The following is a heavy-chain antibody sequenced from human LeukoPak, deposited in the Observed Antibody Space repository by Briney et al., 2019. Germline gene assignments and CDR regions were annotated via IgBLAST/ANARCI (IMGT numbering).Heavy chain of an antibody. CDR1: GFTFNNYW. CDR3: ARPRGYSSSWRDTFDI. V-gene: IGHV3-74*01. Sequence: GGSLRLSCAASGFTFNNYWMYWDRQAPGKGLVWVSHINPDGSSTSDADSVKGRFTISRDNAKNTLYLQMNSLRAEDTAVYYCARPRGYSSSWRDTFDIWGQGTMVTVSS. CDR2: INPDGSST. D-gene: IGHD6-13*01. J-gene: IGHJ3*02.